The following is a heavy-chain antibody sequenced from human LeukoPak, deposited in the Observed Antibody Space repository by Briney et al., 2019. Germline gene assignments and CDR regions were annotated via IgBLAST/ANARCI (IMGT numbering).Heavy chain of an antibody. CDR3: AREWIYSSGSYFDY. D-gene: IGHD6-19*01. CDR2: IYYSGST. J-gene: IGHJ4*02. V-gene: IGHV4-59*01. CDR1: GGSISSYY. Sequence: PSETLSLICTVSGGSISSYYWSWIRQPPGKGLEWIGYIYYSGSTNYNPSLKSRVTISVDTSKNQFSLKLSSVTAADTAVYYCAREWIYSSGSYFDYWGQGTLVTVSS.